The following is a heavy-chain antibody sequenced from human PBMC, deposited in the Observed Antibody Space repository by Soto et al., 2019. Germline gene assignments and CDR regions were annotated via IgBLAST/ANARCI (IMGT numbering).Heavy chain of an antibody. D-gene: IGHD1-26*01. J-gene: IGHJ4*02. CDR3: ARDFYSGSYVARARRFDY. V-gene: IGHV4-34*01. CDR1: GGSFSGYY. Sequence: SSETLSLTCAVYGGSFSGYYWSWIRQPPGKGLEWIGEINHSGSTNYNPSLKSRVTISVDTSKNQFSLKLSSVTAADTAVYYCARDFYSGSYVARARRFDYWGQGTLVTVSS. CDR2: INHSGST.